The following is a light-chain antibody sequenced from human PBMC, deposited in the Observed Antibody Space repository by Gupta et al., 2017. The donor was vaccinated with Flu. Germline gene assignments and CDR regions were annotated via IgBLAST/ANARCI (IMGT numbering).Light chain of an antibody. J-gene: IGLJ2*01. CDR1: NIGSKS. V-gene: IGLV3-21*02. Sequence: SYVLPQPPSVSVAPGQTTTLTCGGNNIGSKSVHWYQQRPGQAPLLVLYDDTDRPSGLPERFSGSNSGNTATLTISGVEAGDEGDYYCQVWDSSSDHVVFGAGTKLTVL. CDR3: QVWDSSSDHVV. CDR2: DDT.